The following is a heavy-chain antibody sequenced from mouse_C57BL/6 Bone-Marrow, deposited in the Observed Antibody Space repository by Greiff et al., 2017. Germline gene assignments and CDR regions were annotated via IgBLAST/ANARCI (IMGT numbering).Heavy chain of an antibody. J-gene: IGHJ3*01. CDR3: ARTSF. Sequence: QVQLQQPGTELVKPGASVKLSCAASGYTFSSYWMHWVKQRPGQGLEWIGNINPSNGGTNYNENFKSKTTLTVDNSSITAYMQLSSLTSEDYAVYDCARTSFWVQGTLVTVSA. V-gene: IGHV1-53*01. CDR2: INPSNGGT. CDR1: GYTFSSYW.